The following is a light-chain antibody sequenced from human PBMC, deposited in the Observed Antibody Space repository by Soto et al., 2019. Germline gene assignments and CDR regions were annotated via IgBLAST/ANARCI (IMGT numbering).Light chain of an antibody. CDR3: QHSYSTPYT. V-gene: IGKV1-39*01. J-gene: IGKJ2*01. CDR1: QSISSY. Sequence: DIQVTQSPSSLSASVGDRVTITCRAGQSISSYLNWYQQKSGKAPKLLIYGASSLLSGVPSRFSGSGSGTDFTLTSSSLQPEDFATYYCQHSYSTPYTFGQGTKLEIK. CDR2: GAS.